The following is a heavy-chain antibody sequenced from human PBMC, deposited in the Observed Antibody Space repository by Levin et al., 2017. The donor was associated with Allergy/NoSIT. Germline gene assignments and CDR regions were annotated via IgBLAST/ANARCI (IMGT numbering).Heavy chain of an antibody. V-gene: IGHV4-39*02. CDR2: IYYSGTT. D-gene: IGHD2-8*01. Sequence: SETLSLTCTVSGGSMSSSSYFWAWVRQPPGKGLEWIGMIYYSGTTYYNPSLKSRVTLSVDTSKNHFSLQLTSVTAADTAMYFCARLRRTNYWYFDLWGRGTLVTVSS. CDR3: ARLRRTNYWYFDL. J-gene: IGHJ2*01. CDR1: GGSMSSSSYF.